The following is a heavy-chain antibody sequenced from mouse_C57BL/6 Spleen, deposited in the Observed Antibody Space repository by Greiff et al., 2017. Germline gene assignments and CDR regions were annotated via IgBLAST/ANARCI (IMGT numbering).Heavy chain of an antibody. D-gene: IGHD1-1*01. J-gene: IGHJ3*01. CDR3: ARMHYGSSYGFAY. CDR2: INPNNGGT. CDR1: GYTFTDYN. V-gene: IGHV1-22*01. Sequence: EVKLQESGPELVKPGASVKMSCKASGYTFTDYNMHWVKQSHGKSLEWIGYINPNNGGTSYNQKFKGKATLTVNKSSSTAYMELRSLTSEDSAVYYCARMHYGSSYGFAYWGQGTLVTVSA.